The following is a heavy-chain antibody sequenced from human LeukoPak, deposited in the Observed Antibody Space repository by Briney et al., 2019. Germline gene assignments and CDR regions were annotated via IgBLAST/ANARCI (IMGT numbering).Heavy chain of an antibody. V-gene: IGHV1-69*04. J-gene: IGHJ5*02. Sequence: SSVKVSCMACLGTFSSYAISWVRPAPGQGLEGMGRIIPIFGIANYAQKFQGRVTITADKSTSTAYMELSSLRSEDTVVHYCARDWGEVVTAIPGGWFDPWGQGTLVTVSS. CDR1: LGTFSSYA. D-gene: IGHD2-21*02. CDR2: IIPIFGIA. CDR3: ARDWGEVVTAIPGGWFDP.